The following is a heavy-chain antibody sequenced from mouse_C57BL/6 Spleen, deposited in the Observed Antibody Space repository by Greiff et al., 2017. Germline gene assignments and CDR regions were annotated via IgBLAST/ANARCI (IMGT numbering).Heavy chain of an antibody. Sequence: EVQLVESGGGLVKPGGSLKLSCAASGFTFSDYGMHWVRQAPEKGLEWVAYISSGSSTIYYADTVKGRFTISRDNAKNTLFLQMTSLRSEDTAMYYCARTSLHFDDWGQGTTLTVSS. CDR3: ARTSLHFDD. D-gene: IGHD2-10*01. CDR1: GFTFSDYG. CDR2: ISSGSSTI. V-gene: IGHV5-17*01. J-gene: IGHJ2*01.